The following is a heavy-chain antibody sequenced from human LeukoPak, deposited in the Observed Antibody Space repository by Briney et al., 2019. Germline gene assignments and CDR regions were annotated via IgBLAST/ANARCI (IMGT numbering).Heavy chain of an antibody. V-gene: IGHV4-59*01. Sequence: SETLSLPCTVSGGSISSYYWSWIRQPPGKGLEWIGYIYYSGRTNYNPSLESRVNISVDTSNNQFSLKLSSVTAADTAIYYCARASDSSGYFQAFDIWGQGTMVTVSS. CDR2: IYYSGRT. D-gene: IGHD3-22*01. CDR3: ARASDSSGYFQAFDI. CDR1: GGSISSYY. J-gene: IGHJ3*02.